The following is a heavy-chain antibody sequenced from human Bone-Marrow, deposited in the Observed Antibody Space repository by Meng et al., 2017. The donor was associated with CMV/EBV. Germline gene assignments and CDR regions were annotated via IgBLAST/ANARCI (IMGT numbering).Heavy chain of an antibody. D-gene: IGHD1-26*01. V-gene: IGHV3-48*04. Sequence: GGSLRLSCAASGFTFSSYSMNWVRQAPGKGLEWVSYISSSSSTIYYADSVKDRFTISRDNAKNSLYLQMNSLRAEDTAVYYCASSRSGSYYGMDVWGQGTTVTVSS. CDR3: ASSRSGSYYGMDV. CDR2: ISSSSSTI. J-gene: IGHJ6*01. CDR1: GFTFSSYS.